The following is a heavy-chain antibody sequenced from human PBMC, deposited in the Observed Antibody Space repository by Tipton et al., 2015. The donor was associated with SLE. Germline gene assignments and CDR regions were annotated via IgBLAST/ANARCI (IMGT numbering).Heavy chain of an antibody. CDR2: INHSGST. D-gene: IGHD6-19*01. J-gene: IGHJ4*02. CDR3: ARGWTGSGWPFDY. CDR1: GGSISSGSYY. V-gene: IGHV4-39*07. Sequence: TLSLTCTVSGGSISSGSYYWSWIRQPPGKGLEWIGEINHSGSTNYNPSLKSRVTISVDTSKNQFSLKLSSVTAADTAVYYCARGWTGSGWPFDYWGQGTLVTVSS.